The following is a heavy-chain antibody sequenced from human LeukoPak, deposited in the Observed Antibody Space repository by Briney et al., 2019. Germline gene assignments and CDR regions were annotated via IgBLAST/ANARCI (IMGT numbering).Heavy chain of an antibody. D-gene: IGHD3-10*01. CDR2: IYYSGST. CDR3: ARGTYYYGSGSYTEFFDY. V-gene: IGHV4-31*03. J-gene: IGHJ4*02. Sequence: PSQTLSLTCTVSGGSISSGGYYWSWIRQHPGKGLEWIGYIYYSGSTYYNPSLKSRVTMSVDTSKNQFSLKLSSVTAADTAVYYCARGTYYYGSGSYTEFFDYWGQGTLVTVSS. CDR1: GGSISSGGYY.